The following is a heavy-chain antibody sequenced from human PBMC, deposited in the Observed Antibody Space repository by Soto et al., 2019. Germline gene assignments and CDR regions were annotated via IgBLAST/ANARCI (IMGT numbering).Heavy chain of an antibody. J-gene: IGHJ5*02. CDR2: IYWNDDK. CDR3: ARKVDNVDWFGP. Sequence: QITLKESGRTLVKSTQHLTLTCSFSGFSLRNGGLGVGWIRQPPGEALEWVALIYWNDDKRYSPFLKNRLTIVNVTFRDQVVLTITNVDPVDTATYYCARKVDNVDWFGPWGQGILVTVSS. V-gene: IGHV2-5*01. D-gene: IGHD1-20*01. CDR1: GFSLRNGGLG.